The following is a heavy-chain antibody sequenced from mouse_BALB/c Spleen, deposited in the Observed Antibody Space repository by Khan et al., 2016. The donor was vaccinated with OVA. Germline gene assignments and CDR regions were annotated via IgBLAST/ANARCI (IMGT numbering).Heavy chain of an antibody. CDR3: ATSYFYGYYFDY. CDR2: ISGDSSTI. D-gene: IGHD1-1*01. CDR1: GFTFSSYG. V-gene: IGHV5-17*02. J-gene: IGHJ2*01. Sequence: EVKLVESGGGLVQPGGSRKLSCAASGFTFSSYGMHWVRQAPEKGLEWVAYISGDSSTIYYADTVKGRFTISRDNPKNPLFLQMTSLMSEDTARYYCATSYFYGYYFDYWGPGTTLTVSS.